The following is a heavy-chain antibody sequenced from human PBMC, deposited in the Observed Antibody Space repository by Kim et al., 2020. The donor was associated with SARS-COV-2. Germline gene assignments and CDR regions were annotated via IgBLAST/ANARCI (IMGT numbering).Heavy chain of an antibody. V-gene: IGHV1-69*13. CDR3: ASTYYDSRGPLGYYYYGMDV. D-gene: IGHD3-22*01. J-gene: IGHJ6*02. CDR2: IIPIFGTA. CDR1: GGTFSSYA. Sequence: SVKVSCKASGGTFSSYAISWVRQAPGQGLEWMGGIIPIFGTANYAQKFQGRVTITADESTSTAYMELSSLRSEDTAVYYCASTYYDSRGPLGYYYYGMDVWGQGTTVTVSS.